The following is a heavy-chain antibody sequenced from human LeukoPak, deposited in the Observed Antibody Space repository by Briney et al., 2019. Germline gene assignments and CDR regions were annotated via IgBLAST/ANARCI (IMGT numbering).Heavy chain of an antibody. V-gene: IGHV3-23*01. CDR1: GFTFSSYA. J-gene: IGHJ6*02. CDR2: IGRRGDST. D-gene: IGHD3-3*01. CDR3: AKSVAIYFYYGLDV. Sequence: PGGSLRLSCAASGFTFSSYAMSWVRQAPGKGLEWVSAIGRRGDSTYYADSVKGRFTISRDNSKNTLYLQINTLRAGDTAVYYCAKSVAIYFYYGLDVWGQGTTVTVSS.